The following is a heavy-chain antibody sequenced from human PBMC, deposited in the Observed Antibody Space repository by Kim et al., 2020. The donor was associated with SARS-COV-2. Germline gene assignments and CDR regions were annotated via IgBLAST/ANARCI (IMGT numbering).Heavy chain of an antibody. CDR3: AGWGVVVPAATLGSPGLDRGMNYMDV. D-gene: IGHD2-2*01. CDR2: INPNSGGT. CDR1: GYTFTGYY. J-gene: IGHJ6*03. Sequence: ASVKVSCKASGYTFTGYYMHWVRQAPGQGLEWMGWINPNSGGTNYAQKFQGRVTMTRDTSISTAYMELSRLRSDDTAVYYCAGWGVVVPAATLGSPGLDRGMNYMDVWGKGTTVTVSS. V-gene: IGHV1-2*02.